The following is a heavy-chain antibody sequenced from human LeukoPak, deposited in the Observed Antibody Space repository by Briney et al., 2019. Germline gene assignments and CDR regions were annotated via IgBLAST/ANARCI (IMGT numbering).Heavy chain of an antibody. CDR3: AREPYYDILTGYYYDY. D-gene: IGHD3-9*01. J-gene: IGHJ4*02. CDR2: IYTSGST. Sequence: SETLSLTCTVSGGSISSYYWSWIRQPAGKGLEWIGRIYTSGSTNYNPSLKSRVTMSVDTSKNQFSLKLSSVTAADTAVYYCAREPYYDILTGYYYDYWGQGTLVTVSS. CDR1: GGSISSYY. V-gene: IGHV4-4*07.